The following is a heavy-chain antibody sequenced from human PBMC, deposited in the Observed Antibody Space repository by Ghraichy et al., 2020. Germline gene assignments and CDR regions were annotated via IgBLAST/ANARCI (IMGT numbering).Heavy chain of an antibody. CDR1: GGSVSTESYY. CDR3: ARESYYYHSSGYYTYYYYGMDV. Sequence: SETLSLTCTVSGGSVSTESYYWSWIRQPPGKGLEWIGYIYDHGGTNYNPSLRSRLTLSVDTSKNQFSLKLRSVTAAATAVYYCARESYYYHSSGYYTYYYYGMDVWRQGTTVTVSS. V-gene: IGHV4-61*01. J-gene: IGHJ6*02. CDR2: IYDHGGT. D-gene: IGHD3-22*01.